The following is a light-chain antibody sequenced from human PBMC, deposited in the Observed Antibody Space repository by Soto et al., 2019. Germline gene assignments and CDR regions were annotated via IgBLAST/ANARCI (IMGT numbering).Light chain of an antibody. CDR3: SSYTSSSLI. CDR1: SSDVGGYNY. Sequence: QSALTQPASVSGSPGQSITISCTGTSSDVGGYNYVSWYQQHPGKAPKLMIYDVSTRPSGVSNRFSGSKSGNTAFLTISGLQAEDEADYYCSSYTSSSLIFGGGTKVTVL. V-gene: IGLV2-14*01. J-gene: IGLJ2*01. CDR2: DVS.